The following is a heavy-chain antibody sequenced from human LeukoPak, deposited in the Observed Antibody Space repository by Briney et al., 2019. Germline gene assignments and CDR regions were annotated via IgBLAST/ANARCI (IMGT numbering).Heavy chain of an antibody. J-gene: IGHJ4*02. CDR2: ISSSSTTI. D-gene: IGHD4-17*01. Sequence: PGGSLRLSCAASGFTFSSYSMNWVRQAPGKGLEWVSYISSSSTTIYYADSVKGRFTISRDNSKNTLYLQMNSLRAEDTAVYYCAKAAEGLTVTNSDAWLLYYFDYWGQGTLVTVSS. CDR1: GFTFSSYS. V-gene: IGHV3-48*01. CDR3: AKAAEGLTVTNSDAWLLYYFDY.